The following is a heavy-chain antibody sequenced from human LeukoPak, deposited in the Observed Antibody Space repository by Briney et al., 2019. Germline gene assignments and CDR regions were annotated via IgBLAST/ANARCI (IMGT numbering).Heavy chain of an antibody. CDR2: ISGSGGST. V-gene: IGHV3-23*01. Sequence: GGSLRLSCAASGFTFSSYAMSWVRQAPGKGLEWVSAISGSGGSTYYADSVKGRFTISRDNSKSTLYLQMNSLRAEDTAVYYCAKSQADSSSWYIAHYYYGMDVWGRGTTVTVSS. CDR3: AKSQADSSSWYIAHYYYGMDV. D-gene: IGHD6-13*01. CDR1: GFTFSSYA. J-gene: IGHJ6*02.